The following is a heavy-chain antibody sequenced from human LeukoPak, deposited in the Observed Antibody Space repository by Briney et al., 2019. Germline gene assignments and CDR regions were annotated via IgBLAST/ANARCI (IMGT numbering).Heavy chain of an antibody. D-gene: IGHD2-8*02. J-gene: IGHJ4*02. V-gene: IGHV3-7*01. Sequence: GGSLRLSCAASGFTFSNYWMSWVRQSPGKGLEWVAKIRQDESEIYYVDSVKGRFTISRDNAKNSLYLQMNSLRAEDTAVYYCASGWGPMVVSYWGQGTLVTVSS. CDR1: GFTFSNYW. CDR2: IRQDESEI. CDR3: ASGWGPMVVSY.